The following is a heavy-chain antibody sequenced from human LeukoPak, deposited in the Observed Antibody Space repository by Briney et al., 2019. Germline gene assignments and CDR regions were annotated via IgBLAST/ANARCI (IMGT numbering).Heavy chain of an antibody. V-gene: IGHV3-48*03. D-gene: IGHD5-12*01. CDR1: GFTFNSYE. CDR3: ARSLTRYSGYDFWVNWYDP. J-gene: IGHJ5*02. CDR2: ISSSGSTI. Sequence: GGSLRLSCAASGFTFNSYEMNWVRQAPGKGLEWVSYISSSGSTIFYADSVKGRFTISRDNAKNSLYLQMNSLRAEDTAVYYCARSLTRYSGYDFWVNWYDPWGQGTLVTVSS.